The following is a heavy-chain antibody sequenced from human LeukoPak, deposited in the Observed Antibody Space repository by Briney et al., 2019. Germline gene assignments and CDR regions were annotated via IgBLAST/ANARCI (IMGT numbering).Heavy chain of an antibody. Sequence: GGSLRLSCVASGFTYKDYTMSWVRQAPGKGLEWVSGIGGSGDDTYYADSVKGRFTISRDNSKNTLDLQMNSLRAEDTAIYYCAKTVVVITFRFDSWGQGSLVTVSS. J-gene: IGHJ4*02. V-gene: IGHV3-23*01. D-gene: IGHD2-21*01. CDR2: IGGSGDDT. CDR3: AKTVVVITFRFDS. CDR1: GFTYKDYT.